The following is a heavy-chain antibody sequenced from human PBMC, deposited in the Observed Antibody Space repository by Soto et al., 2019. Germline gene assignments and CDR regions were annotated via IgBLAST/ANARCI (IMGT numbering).Heavy chain of an antibody. CDR3: AKDSGGYSGYESDY. J-gene: IGHJ4*01. Sequence: PGGSLRLSCAASGFTFSSYGVYWVRQAPGKGLEWVAVIWYDGSNKYYADSVKGRFTISRDNSKNTLYLQMNSLRAEDMSVYYCAKDSGGYSGYESDYWGDGT. V-gene: IGHV3-33*06. CDR2: IWYDGSNK. CDR1: GFTFSSYG. D-gene: IGHD5-12*01.